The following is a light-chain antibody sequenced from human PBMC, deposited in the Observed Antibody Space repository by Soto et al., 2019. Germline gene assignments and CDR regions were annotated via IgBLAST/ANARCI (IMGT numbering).Light chain of an antibody. CDR1: QSVSSSY. Sequence: EIVLTQSPGTLSLSPGERATLSCRASQSVSSSYLAWYQQKPGQAPRLLIYGASSRATGIPDRFSGSGSGTDFTLTTSRLEPEYFAVYYCQQYGSSPQYTFGQGTKLEIK. V-gene: IGKV3-20*01. J-gene: IGKJ2*01. CDR3: QQYGSSPQYT. CDR2: GAS.